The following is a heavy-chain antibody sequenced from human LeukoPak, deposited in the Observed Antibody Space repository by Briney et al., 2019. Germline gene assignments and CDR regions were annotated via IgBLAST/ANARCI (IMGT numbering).Heavy chain of an antibody. CDR1: GGSISSSYW. D-gene: IGHD4-17*01. CDR3: AKERGLSGTVCDY. Sequence: SGTLSLTCAVSGGSISSSYWWSWVRQPPGKGLEWIGEVYHSGSTNYSPSLESRVTLSVDKSKNQFSLRLSSVTAADTAVYYCAKERGLSGTVCDYWGQGTLVTVSS. J-gene: IGHJ4*02. V-gene: IGHV4-4*02. CDR2: VYHSGST.